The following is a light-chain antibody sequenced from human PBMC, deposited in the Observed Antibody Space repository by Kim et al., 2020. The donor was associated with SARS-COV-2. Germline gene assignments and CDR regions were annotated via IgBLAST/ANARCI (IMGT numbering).Light chain of an antibody. CDR1: SSDVGGYNY. Sequence: QSVVTQPPSASGSPGQSVTISCAGTSSDVGGYNYVSWYQQHPGKVPKLMIYEVNKRPSGVPDRFSGSKSGNTASLTVSGLQAEDEADYYCSSYIGSNFYVLFGGGTQLTVL. V-gene: IGLV2-8*01. CDR2: EVN. J-gene: IGLJ2*01. CDR3: SSYIGSNFYVL.